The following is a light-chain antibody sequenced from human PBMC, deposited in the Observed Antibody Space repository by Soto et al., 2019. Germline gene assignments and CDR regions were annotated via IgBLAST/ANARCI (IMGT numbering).Light chain of an antibody. CDR2: DAS. CDR1: QSVSSS. J-gene: IGKJ5*01. V-gene: IGKV3-11*01. Sequence: EIVLTQSPATLSLSPGERATLSCRASQSVSSSLAWYQQKPGQAPRLLIYDASNMATGIPLRFSGSGSGTAFPLTISSLETEDFASYYCQQRSSSSTFGQGTRLEIK. CDR3: QQRSSSST.